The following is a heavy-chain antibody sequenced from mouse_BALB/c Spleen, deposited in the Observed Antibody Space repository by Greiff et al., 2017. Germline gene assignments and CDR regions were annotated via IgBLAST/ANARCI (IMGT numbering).Heavy chain of an antibody. D-gene: IGHD2-1*01. CDR3: ARHDNGNYDY. J-gene: IGHJ2*01. CDR1: GFTFSSYG. CDR2: ISSGGSYT. V-gene: IGHV5-6*01. Sequence: VQLQQSGGDLVKPGGSLKLSCAASGFTFSSYGMSWVRQTPDKRLEWVATISSGGSYTYYPDSVKGRFTISRDNAKNTLYLQMSSLKSEDTAMYYCARHDNGNYDYWGQGTTLTVSS.